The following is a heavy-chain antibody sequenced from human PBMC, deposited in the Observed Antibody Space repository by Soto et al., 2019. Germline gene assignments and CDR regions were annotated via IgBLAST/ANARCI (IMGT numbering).Heavy chain of an antibody. CDR3: AKDLWFGELYYYYYGMDV. J-gene: IGHJ6*02. CDR1: GFTFSSYG. CDR2: ISYDGSNK. Sequence: GGSLRLSCAASGFTFSSYGMHWVRQAPGKGLEWVAVISYDGSNKYYADSVKGRFTISRDNSKNTLYLQMNSLRAEDTAVYYCAKDLWFGELYYYYYGMDVWGQGTTVTVSS. D-gene: IGHD3-10*01. V-gene: IGHV3-30*18.